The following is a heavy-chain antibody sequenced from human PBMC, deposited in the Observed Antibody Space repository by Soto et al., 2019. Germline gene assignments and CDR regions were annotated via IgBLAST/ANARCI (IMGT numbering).Heavy chain of an antibody. Sequence: QVQLVESGGGVVQPGRSLRLSCAASGFTFSSYAMHWVHQAPGKGLEWVALISHDGSNKYYADSMKGRFTISRDNSKNTLYLQMNSLRTEDTSVYYCGRCSSTSCHLGADYWGQGTLVTVSS. J-gene: IGHJ4*02. V-gene: IGHV3-30-3*01. D-gene: IGHD2-2*01. CDR2: ISHDGSNK. CDR1: GFTFSSYA. CDR3: GRCSSTSCHLGADY.